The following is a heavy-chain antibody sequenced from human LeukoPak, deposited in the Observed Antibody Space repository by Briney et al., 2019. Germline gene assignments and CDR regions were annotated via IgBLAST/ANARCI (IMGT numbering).Heavy chain of an antibody. Sequence: SETLSLTCTVSGGSISSYYWGWIRQPPGKGLEWIGSIYYSGSTYYNPSLKSRVTISVDTSKDQFSLKLSSVTAADTAVYYCARDDFWSGSGYNWFDPWGQGTLVTVSS. J-gene: IGHJ5*02. CDR1: GGSISSYY. CDR3: ARDDFWSGSGYNWFDP. CDR2: IYYSGST. D-gene: IGHD3-3*01. V-gene: IGHV4-39*07.